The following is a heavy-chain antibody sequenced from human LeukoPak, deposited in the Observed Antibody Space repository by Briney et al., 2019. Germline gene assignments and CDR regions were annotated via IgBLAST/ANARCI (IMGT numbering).Heavy chain of an antibody. CDR1: GFTFSSYE. Sequence: GGSLRLSCAASGFTFSSYEMNWVRQAPGKGLEWVSYISSSGSTIYYADSVKGRFTISRDNAKNSLYLQMNSLRAEDTAVYYCARGRGYCSSTSCYSSSWFDPWGQGTLVTVSS. J-gene: IGHJ5*02. CDR3: ARGRGYCSSTSCYSSSWFDP. CDR2: ISSSGSTI. D-gene: IGHD2-2*01. V-gene: IGHV3-48*03.